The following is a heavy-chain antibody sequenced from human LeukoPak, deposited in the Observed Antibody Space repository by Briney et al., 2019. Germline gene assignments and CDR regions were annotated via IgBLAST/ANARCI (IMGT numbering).Heavy chain of an antibody. CDR1: GFTFTSYG. V-gene: IGHV1-18*01. J-gene: IGHJ4*02. CDR2: ISAYNGNT. Sequence: ASVEVSCKASGFTFTSYGFSWVRQAPGQGLEWMGWISAYNGNTNYAQKLQGRVTMNTDTSTSTAYMELRSLISDDTVIYYCARVRSSWYYFDYSGQGTLVTVSS. D-gene: IGHD6-13*01. CDR3: ARVRSSWYYFDY.